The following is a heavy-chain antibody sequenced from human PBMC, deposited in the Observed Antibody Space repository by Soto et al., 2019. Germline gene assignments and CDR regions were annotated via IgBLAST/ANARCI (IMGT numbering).Heavy chain of an antibody. V-gene: IGHV4-39*01. CDR2: IYYTGTI. CDR1: GGSISSRNYY. D-gene: IGHD2-2*01. CDR3: ARHASSTTHYYYYGVDV. J-gene: IGHJ6*02. Sequence: SETLSLTCTVSGGSISSRNYYWSWIRQPPGKGLEWIANIYYTGTIYYKPSLRSRVTISVDTSKNQFSLNLTSVTAADTAVYYCARHASSTTHYYYYGVDVWGQGTTVTVSS.